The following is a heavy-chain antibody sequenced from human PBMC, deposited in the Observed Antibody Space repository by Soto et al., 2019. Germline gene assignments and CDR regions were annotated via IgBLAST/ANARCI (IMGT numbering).Heavy chain of an antibody. Sequence: QVQLVESGGGVVQPGRSLRLSCATSGFIFSSYDMHWVRQAPGKGLEWVAIISYDGNNKNYADSVKGRFTISRDNSKKTLYLQGNSLRPEDTAVYYCAKGIAAAGGKIDFWGLGTLVTVSS. CDR2: ISYDGNNK. D-gene: IGHD6-13*01. J-gene: IGHJ4*02. CDR1: GFIFSSYD. CDR3: AKGIAAAGGKIDF. V-gene: IGHV3-30*18.